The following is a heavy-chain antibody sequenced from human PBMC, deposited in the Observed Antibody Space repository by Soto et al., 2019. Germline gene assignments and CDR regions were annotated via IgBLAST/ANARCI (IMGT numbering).Heavy chain of an antibody. CDR1: GGSISSSSYY. V-gene: IGHV4-39*01. J-gene: IGHJ4*02. CDR2: IYYNGKT. Sequence: SETLSLTCTVSGGSISSSSYYWGWIRQPPGKGLEWIGSIYYNGKTYYNPSLKSRVTISVDTSKNPFSLKLTSVTSADTTVLYWARLTNCLTTSCYFDYGGQEPPVTAPS. CDR3: ARLTNCLTTSCYFDY. D-gene: IGHD2-2*01.